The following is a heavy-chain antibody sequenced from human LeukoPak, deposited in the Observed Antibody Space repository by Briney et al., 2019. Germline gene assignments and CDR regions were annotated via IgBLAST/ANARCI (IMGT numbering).Heavy chain of an antibody. J-gene: IGHJ4*02. V-gene: IGHV3-11*04. D-gene: IGHD2-2*01. CDR1: GFTFSDYY. CDR3: AGPIVVVPAASRGAGFDY. Sequence: GGSLRLSCAASGFTFSDYYMSWIRQAPRKGLEWVSYISSGGSTIYYADSVKGRFTISRDNAKNSLYLQMNSLRAEDTAVYYCAGPIVVVPAASRGAGFDYWGQGTLVTVSS. CDR2: ISSGGSTI.